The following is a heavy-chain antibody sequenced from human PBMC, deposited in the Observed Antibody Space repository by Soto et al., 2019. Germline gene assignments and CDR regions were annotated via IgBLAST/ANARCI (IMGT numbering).Heavy chain of an antibody. CDR2: IDPDGTTT. J-gene: IGHJ1*01. CDR1: GFDSNDYW. V-gene: IGHV3-74*01. Sequence: GGSLRLSCALSGFDSNDYWIQWSCKSPGKGLEWVSRIDPDGTTTNYADSVKGRFSVSRDNAKKTIYLQMNSLTADDTALYYCARGPRPSSAGTGAYWGQGTLVTVSS. CDR3: ARGPRPSSAGTGAY. D-gene: IGHD1-1*01.